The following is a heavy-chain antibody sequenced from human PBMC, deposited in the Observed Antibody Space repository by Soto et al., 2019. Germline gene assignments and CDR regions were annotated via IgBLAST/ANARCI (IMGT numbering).Heavy chain of an antibody. D-gene: IGHD3-3*01. CDR3: ASDYDFWSGYSRRGMDV. CDR1: GFTFSSYA. CDR2: ISGSGVST. J-gene: IGHJ6*02. Sequence: GGSLRLSCAASGFTFSSYAMSWVRQAPGKGLEWVSAISGSGVSTYYADSVKGRFTISRDNSKNTLYLQMNSLRAEDTAVYYCASDYDFWSGYSRRGMDVWGQGTTVTVSS. V-gene: IGHV3-23*01.